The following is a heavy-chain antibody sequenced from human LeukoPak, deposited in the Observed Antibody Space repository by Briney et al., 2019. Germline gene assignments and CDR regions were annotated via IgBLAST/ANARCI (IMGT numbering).Heavy chain of an antibody. CDR2: IIPIFGTA. V-gene: IGHV1-69*13. D-gene: IGHD3-9*01. CDR3: AKDLYFDWLSFFDY. J-gene: IGHJ4*02. CDR1: GGTFSSYA. Sequence: SVKVSCKASGGTFSSYAISWVRQAPGQGLEWMGGIIPIFGTANYAQKFQGRVTITADESTSTAYMELSSLRSEDTAVYYCAKDLYFDWLSFFDYWGQGTLVTVSS.